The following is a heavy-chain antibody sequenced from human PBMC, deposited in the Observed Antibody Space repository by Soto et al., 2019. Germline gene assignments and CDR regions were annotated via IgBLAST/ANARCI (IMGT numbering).Heavy chain of an antibody. J-gene: IGHJ6*02. CDR1: GGTFSSYA. CDR3: ARDDLPGIAAAGTSYYYGMDV. Sequence: SGKVSCKASGGTFSSYAISWVREAPGQGLEWMGGIIPIFGTANYAQKFQGRVTITADESTSTAYMELSSLRSEDTAVYYCARDDLPGIAAAGTSYYYGMDVWGQGTTVTVSS. V-gene: IGHV1-69*13. CDR2: IIPIFGTA. D-gene: IGHD6-13*01.